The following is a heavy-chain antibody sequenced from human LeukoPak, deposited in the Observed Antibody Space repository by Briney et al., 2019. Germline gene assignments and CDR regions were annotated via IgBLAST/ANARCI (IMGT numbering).Heavy chain of an antibody. Sequence: PGGSLRLSCAPSVFTFNSFWMSCARQAPGKGLECVPNIKQDGSEKYYVDSVKGRFTISRDNAKNSLYLQMNSLRAEDTAVYYCARDDCSSISCYHNWFDPWGQGTLVTVSS. V-gene: IGHV3-7*01. CDR2: IKQDGSEK. D-gene: IGHD2-2*01. CDR3: ARDDCSSISCYHNWFDP. CDR1: VFTFNSFW. J-gene: IGHJ5*02.